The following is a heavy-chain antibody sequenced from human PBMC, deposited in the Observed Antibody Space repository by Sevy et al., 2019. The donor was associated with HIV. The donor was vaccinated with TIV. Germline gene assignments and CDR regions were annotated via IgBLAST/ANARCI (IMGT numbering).Heavy chain of an antibody. Sequence: GGSLRLSCAASEFTFSSHAVSWVHQAPGKGLEWVSAISGNGENTHYADSVRGRFTISRDDSKNTLFLQMNSLRAEDTATYFCAREGCTQPHDYWGQGTLVTVSS. D-gene: IGHD2-8*01. J-gene: IGHJ4*02. V-gene: IGHV3-23*01. CDR1: EFTFSSHA. CDR2: ISGNGENT. CDR3: AREGCTQPHDY.